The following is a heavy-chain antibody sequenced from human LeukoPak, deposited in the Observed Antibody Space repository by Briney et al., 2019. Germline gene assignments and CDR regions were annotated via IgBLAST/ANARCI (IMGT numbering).Heavy chain of an antibody. D-gene: IGHD4-17*01. V-gene: IGHV3-15*01. Sequence: PGGSLRLSCAASGFTFTNAWMSWARQAPGKGLEWVGRIKSKTDGGTTDYAAPVKGRFTISRDDSKNTLYLQMNSLKTEDTAVYYCTTVNGDYGDSYWYFDLWGRGTLVTVSS. CDR3: TTVNGDYGDSYWYFDL. CDR1: GFTFTNAW. CDR2: IKSKTDGGTT. J-gene: IGHJ2*01.